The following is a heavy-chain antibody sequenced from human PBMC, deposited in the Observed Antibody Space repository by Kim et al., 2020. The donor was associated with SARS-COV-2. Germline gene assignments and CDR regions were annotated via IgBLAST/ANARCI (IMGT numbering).Heavy chain of an antibody. Sequence: SETLSLTCTVSGVSISSYYWSWIRQPPGKGLEWIGYIYYSGSTNYNPSLQSRVTISADTSTNQFSLTLSSVTAADTAVYYCARDRLTTVVTSDYYYGMDVWGQGTTVTVSS. J-gene: IGHJ6*02. CDR3: ARDRLTTVVTSDYYYGMDV. V-gene: IGHV4-59*01. D-gene: IGHD4-17*01. CDR1: GVSISSYY. CDR2: IYYSGST.